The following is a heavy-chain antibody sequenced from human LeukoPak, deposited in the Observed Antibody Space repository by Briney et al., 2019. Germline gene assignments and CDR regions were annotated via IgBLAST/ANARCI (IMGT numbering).Heavy chain of an antibody. CDR3: ATKQWLAPPPDS. CDR1: GFTFSQYW. D-gene: IGHD6-19*01. J-gene: IGHJ4*02. CDR2: IKTEGTVT. V-gene: IGHV3-74*01. Sequence: PGGPLRLSFAASGFTFSQYWMLWVRAAPGKGLESVSRIKTEGTVTTYADSVKGRFTISRDNADNTMFLQMNSVRDEDTAVYYCATKQWLAPPPDSWGQGTPVTVS.